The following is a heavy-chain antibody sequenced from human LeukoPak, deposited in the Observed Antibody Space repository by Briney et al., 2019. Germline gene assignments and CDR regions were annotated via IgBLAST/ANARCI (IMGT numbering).Heavy chain of an antibody. CDR2: IYHSGST. CDR3: ARRVRDIAVAGTHNAFDI. Sequence: SGTLSLTCAVSGGSISSRNWWSWVRQPPGKGLEWIGEIYHSGSTNYNPSLKSRVTISVDKSKNQFSLKLSSVTAADTAVYYCARRVRDIAVAGTHNAFDIWGQGTMVTVSS. V-gene: IGHV4-4*02. J-gene: IGHJ3*02. CDR1: GGSISSRNW. D-gene: IGHD6-19*01.